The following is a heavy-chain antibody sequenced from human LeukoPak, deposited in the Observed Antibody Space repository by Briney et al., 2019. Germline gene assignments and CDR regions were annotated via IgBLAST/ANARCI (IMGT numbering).Heavy chain of an antibody. D-gene: IGHD3-10*01. CDR3: VSRLLWGFFDI. J-gene: IGHJ3*02. V-gene: IGHV4-38-2*01. Sequence: SETLSLTCAVSGYSISSGYYWGWIRQPPGEGLEWIGSIYHSGSTYYNPSLKSRVTISVDTSKNQFSLKLSSVTAADTAVYYCVSRLLWGFFDIWGQGTMVTVSS. CDR2: IYHSGST. CDR1: GYSISSGYY.